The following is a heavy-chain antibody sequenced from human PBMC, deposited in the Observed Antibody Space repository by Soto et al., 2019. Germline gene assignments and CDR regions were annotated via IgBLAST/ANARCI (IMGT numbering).Heavy chain of an antibody. Sequence: ASVKVSCKASGYTFTSYYMHWVRQAPGQGLEWMGIINPSGGSTSYAQKFQGRFTISRDNARNTVFLQMNSLRGEDTAVYYCARRGTAALGTSRNDHFDSWGQGALVTVSS. V-gene: IGHV1-46*01. CDR2: INPSGGST. D-gene: IGHD1-1*01. J-gene: IGHJ4*02. CDR1: GYTFTSYY. CDR3: ARRGTAALGTSRNDHFDS.